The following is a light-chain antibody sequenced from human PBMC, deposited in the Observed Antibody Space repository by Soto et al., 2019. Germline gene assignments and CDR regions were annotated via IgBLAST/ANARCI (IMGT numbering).Light chain of an antibody. Sequence: DIEMTQSPSSLSASVGDRATITCRASQGITNYLAWYQQRPAKVPRLLIYAASTVESGVPSRFSGSGSGTDFTLTISSLQPEDVATYYCQKYDSAPWTFGQGTEVEIK. CDR3: QKYDSAPWT. J-gene: IGKJ1*01. V-gene: IGKV1-27*01. CDR1: QGITNY. CDR2: AAS.